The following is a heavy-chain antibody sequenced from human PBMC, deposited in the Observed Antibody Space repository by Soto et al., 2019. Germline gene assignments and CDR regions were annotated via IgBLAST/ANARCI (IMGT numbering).Heavy chain of an antibody. CDR2: IWFDGSQS. CDR1: GFTFSRYG. D-gene: IGHD3-10*01. J-gene: IGHJ4*02. V-gene: IGHV3-33*01. Sequence: HLGGSLRLSCAVSGFTFSRYGMHWVRQAPGKGLEWVTVIWFDGSQSHYADSVKGRFTISRDDSKNTLYLQMDSLRAEDTAIYYCVGSESFCLDYWGQGTLVSVSS. CDR3: VGSESFCLDY.